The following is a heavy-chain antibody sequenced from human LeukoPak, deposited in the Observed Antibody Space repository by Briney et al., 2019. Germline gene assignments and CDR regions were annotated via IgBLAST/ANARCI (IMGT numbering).Heavy chain of an antibody. D-gene: IGHD3-3*01. J-gene: IGHJ5*02. CDR3: AIAHPYDFWRGYYTVIGWFHP. Sequence: SETLSLTCTVSGGSIGSYYWSWIRQPPGKGLEWIGYIYYSGSTNYNPSLKSRVTISVDTSKNQFSLKLSSVTAADTAVYYCAIAHPYDFWRGYYTVIGWFHPWGQGNLVTGSS. V-gene: IGHV4-59*08. CDR2: IYYSGST. CDR1: GGSIGSYY.